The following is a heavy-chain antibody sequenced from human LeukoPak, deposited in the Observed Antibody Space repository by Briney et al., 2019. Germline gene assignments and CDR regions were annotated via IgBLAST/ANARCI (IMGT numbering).Heavy chain of an antibody. Sequence: PSETLSLTCTVSGGSISSYYWSWIREPPGKGLEWIGYIYYTGSTKYNPSLKSRVTMSVDTSKNQFSLNLTSVTAADTAVYYCARAESYYYGSIDPWGQGTLVTVSS. J-gene: IGHJ5*02. D-gene: IGHD3-10*01. CDR1: GGSISSYY. CDR3: ARAESYYYGSIDP. CDR2: IYYTGST. V-gene: IGHV4-59*01.